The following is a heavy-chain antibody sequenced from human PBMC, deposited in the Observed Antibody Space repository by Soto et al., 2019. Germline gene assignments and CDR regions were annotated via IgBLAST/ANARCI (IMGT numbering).Heavy chain of an antibody. CDR1: GGSISSSSYY. D-gene: IGHD3-10*01. CDR3: ARYYYGSGSYYPSNWSDP. J-gene: IGHJ5*02. V-gene: IGHV4-39*01. Sequence: PSETLSLTCTVSGGSISSSSYYWGWIRQPPGKGLEWIGSIYYSGSTYYNPSLKSRVTISVDTSKNQFSLKLSSVTAADTAVYYCARYYYGSGSYYPSNWSDPWGQGPLVTVSS. CDR2: IYYSGST.